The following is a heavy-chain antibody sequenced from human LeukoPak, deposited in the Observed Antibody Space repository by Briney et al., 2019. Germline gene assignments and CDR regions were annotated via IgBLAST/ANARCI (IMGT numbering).Heavy chain of an antibody. J-gene: IGHJ6*03. V-gene: IGHV3-9*03. D-gene: IGHD3-10*01. CDR3: AKSTGSNQMYYYMDV. CDR2: ISWNSGSI. Sequence: GGSLRLSCAASGFTFDDYAMHWVRQAPGKGLEWVSGISWNSGSIGYADSVKGRFTISRDNAKNSLYLQMNSLRAEDMALYYCAKSTGSNQMYYYMDVWGKGTTVTISS. CDR1: GFTFDDYA.